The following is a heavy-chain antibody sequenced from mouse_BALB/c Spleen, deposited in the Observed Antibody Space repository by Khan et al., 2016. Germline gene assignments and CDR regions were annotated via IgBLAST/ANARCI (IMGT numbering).Heavy chain of an antibody. D-gene: IGHD2-12*01. J-gene: IGHJ1*01. CDR3: ARTYYSYWYFDV. V-gene: IGHV9-1*02. Sequence: QIQLVQSGPELKKPGETVKISCKASGYTFTNYGMNWVKQAPGKGLKWMGWINTYTGEPTYADDFKGRFAFSFETSASTAYLQINNLKNEDMATYFCARTYYSYWYFDVWGAGTTVTVSS. CDR2: INTYTGEP. CDR1: GYTFTNYG.